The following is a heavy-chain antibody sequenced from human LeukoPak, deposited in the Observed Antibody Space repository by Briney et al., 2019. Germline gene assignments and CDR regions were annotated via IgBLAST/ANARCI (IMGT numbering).Heavy chain of an antibody. Sequence: GGSLRRSCAASGFTFSSYGMHWVRQAPGKGLEWVAGIWYDGSNKYYADSVKGRFTISRDNSKNTLYLQMNSLRAEDTAVYYCARDLLRAVAGTLAYYGMDVWGQGTTVTVSS. CDR3: ARDLLRAVAGTLAYYGMDV. CDR2: IWYDGSNK. V-gene: IGHV3-33*01. D-gene: IGHD6-19*01. J-gene: IGHJ6*02. CDR1: GFTFSSYG.